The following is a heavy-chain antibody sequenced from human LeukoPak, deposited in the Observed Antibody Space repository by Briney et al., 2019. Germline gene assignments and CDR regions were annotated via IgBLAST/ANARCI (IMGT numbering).Heavy chain of an antibody. CDR3: ARDGAYTPGAFDI. D-gene: IGHD3-16*01. Sequence: SETLSLTCTVSGGSISSYYWSWIRQPPGKGLEWIGYIYYSGCTNYNPSLKSRVTISVDTSKNQFSLKLSSVTAADTAVYYCARDGAYTPGAFDIWGQGTMVTVSS. V-gene: IGHV4-59*01. CDR1: GGSISSYY. CDR2: IYYSGCT. J-gene: IGHJ3*02.